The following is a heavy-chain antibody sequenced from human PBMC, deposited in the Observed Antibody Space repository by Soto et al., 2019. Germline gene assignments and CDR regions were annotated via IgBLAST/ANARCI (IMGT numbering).Heavy chain of an antibody. CDR2: IYWNDDK. D-gene: IGHD1-26*01. Sequence: QITLRESGPTLVKPTQTLTLTCTFSGFSLTSGEGVGWIRQPPGKALEWLAAIYWNDDKSYSPSLKNRLTIAKDTSKNQVVLTMTNMDPVDTATYFCAHRPVNWGGELFNWFEPWGQGTLVTVSS. CDR1: GFSLTSGEG. V-gene: IGHV2-5*01. J-gene: IGHJ5*02. CDR3: AHRPVNWGGELFNWFEP.